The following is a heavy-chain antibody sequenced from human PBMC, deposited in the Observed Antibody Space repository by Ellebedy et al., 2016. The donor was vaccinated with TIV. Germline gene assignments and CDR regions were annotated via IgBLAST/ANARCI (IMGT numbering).Heavy chain of an antibody. Sequence: GESLKISCAGSGFTFSFYWMSWVRQAPGKGPEWVANINKDGSEKFYADSVRGRFTISRDNAKSSLFLQMNSLTVEDSAVYYCAKDVAWGQGTLVTVSS. J-gene: IGHJ5*02. V-gene: IGHV3-7*01. CDR1: GFTFSFYW. CDR3: AKDVA. CDR2: INKDGSEK.